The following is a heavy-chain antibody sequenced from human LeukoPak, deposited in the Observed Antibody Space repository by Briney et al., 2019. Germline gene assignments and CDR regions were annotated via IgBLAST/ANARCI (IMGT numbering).Heavy chain of an antibody. CDR3: AASALAAAGTDY. Sequence: KTSKTLSLTCTVSGGSISSATYYWNWIRQPAGKGLEWIGRIYTGESTNYNPSLKSRVTISVDTSKNQYSLKLSSVTAADTALYYCAASALAAAGTDYWGQGILVTVSS. D-gene: IGHD6-13*01. CDR1: GGSISSATYY. V-gene: IGHV4-61*02. J-gene: IGHJ4*02. CDR2: IYTGEST.